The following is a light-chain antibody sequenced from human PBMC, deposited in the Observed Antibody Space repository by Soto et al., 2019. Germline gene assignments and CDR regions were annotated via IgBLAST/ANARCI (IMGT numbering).Light chain of an antibody. CDR1: QDISVY. CDR2: SAS. Sequence: DIQMTQSPSSLSASVGDRVTITCRASQDISVYLAWYQQKPGKVPKLLIYSASTLQSGVPSRFSGSGSGTAFTLTIRSLQPEDVATYFCQKFNTAPLTFGQGTRLEIK. V-gene: IGKV1-27*01. CDR3: QKFNTAPLT. J-gene: IGKJ5*01.